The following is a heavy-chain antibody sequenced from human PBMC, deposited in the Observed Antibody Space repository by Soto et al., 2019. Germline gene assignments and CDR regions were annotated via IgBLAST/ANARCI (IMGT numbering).Heavy chain of an antibody. Sequence: QEQLVQSGAEVKKPGSSVKVSCKDSGGLFSSFAISWVRQGPGQGLVWMGGIIPVFGTTNYAQKFQGRVTITADESTNTAYMELSSLTSDDTAMYYCARGGGPYVWFNEFWGQGTQVTVSS. CDR2: IIPVFGTT. CDR3: ARGGGPYVWFNEF. J-gene: IGHJ4*02. V-gene: IGHV1-69*01. D-gene: IGHD3-16*01. CDR1: GGLFSSFA.